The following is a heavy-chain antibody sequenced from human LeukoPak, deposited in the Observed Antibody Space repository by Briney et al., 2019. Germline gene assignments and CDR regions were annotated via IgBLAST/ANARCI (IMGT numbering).Heavy chain of an antibody. Sequence: ASVKVSCKASGYTFTSYAMNWVRQAPGQGLEWMGWINTNTGNPTYAQGFTGRFVFSLDTSVSTTYLQISSLKAEDTAVYYCARDPATVTTGEGDYWGQGTLVPVSS. V-gene: IGHV7-4-1*02. D-gene: IGHD4-17*01. J-gene: IGHJ4*02. CDR2: INTNTGNP. CDR3: ARDPATVTTGEGDY. CDR1: GYTFTSYA.